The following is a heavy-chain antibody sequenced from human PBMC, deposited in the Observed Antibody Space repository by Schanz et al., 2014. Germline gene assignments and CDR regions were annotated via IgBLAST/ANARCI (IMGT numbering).Heavy chain of an antibody. J-gene: IGHJ2*01. Sequence: EMQLLESGGGLIQPGGSLRLSCAASGFTFSTHAMSWVRQAPGKGLEWVSSISGDHRNTFYADSVKGRFTISRDNSKNTRFLQMNSLRPEDTAVYYCAKDLGVDCGDGCFNWYFDLWGRGTLVTVSS. CDR3: AKDLGVDCGDGCFNWYFDL. V-gene: IGHV3-23*01. D-gene: IGHD2-21*02. CDR1: GFTFSTHA. CDR2: ISGDHRNT.